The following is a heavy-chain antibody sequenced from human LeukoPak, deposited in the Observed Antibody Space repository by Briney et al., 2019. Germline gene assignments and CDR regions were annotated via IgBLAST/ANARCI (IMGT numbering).Heavy chain of an antibody. Sequence: SVKVSCKASGGTFSSYAISWVRQAPGQGLEWMGGIIPIFGTANYAQKFQGRVTITTDESTSTAYMELSSLRSEDTAVYYCAISNEYSSPNWFDPWGQGTLVTVSS. CDR1: GGTFSSYA. V-gene: IGHV1-69*05. CDR3: AISNEYSSPNWFDP. D-gene: IGHD6-6*01. CDR2: IIPIFGTA. J-gene: IGHJ5*02.